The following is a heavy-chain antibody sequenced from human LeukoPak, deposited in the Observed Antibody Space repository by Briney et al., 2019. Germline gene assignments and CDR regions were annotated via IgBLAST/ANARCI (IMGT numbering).Heavy chain of an antibody. V-gene: IGHV3-48*01. CDR2: IGSSSSTI. J-gene: IGHJ3*02. D-gene: IGHD3-22*01. CDR3: NYYDSSGYYPDAFDI. Sequence: GGSLRLSCAASGFTFSSYSMNWVRQAPGKGLEWVSYIGSSSSTIYYADSVKGRFTISRDNAKNSLYLQMNSLRAEDTAVYYCNYYDSSGYYPDAFDIWGQGTMVTVSS. CDR1: GFTFSSYS.